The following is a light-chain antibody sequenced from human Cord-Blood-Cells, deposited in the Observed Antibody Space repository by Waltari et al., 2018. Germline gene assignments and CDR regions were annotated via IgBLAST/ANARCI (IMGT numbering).Light chain of an antibody. CDR2: EVS. CDR3: SSYAGSNNLV. V-gene: IGLV2-8*01. Sequence: QSALTQPPSASGSPGQSVTISCPGTSSDVGGYNYVSWYQQHPSKAPKLMIYEVSKRPSGVPVRFSGSKSGNAASLTVSGLQAEDEADYYCSSYAGSNNLVFGGGTKLTVL. J-gene: IGLJ2*01. CDR1: SSDVGGYNY.